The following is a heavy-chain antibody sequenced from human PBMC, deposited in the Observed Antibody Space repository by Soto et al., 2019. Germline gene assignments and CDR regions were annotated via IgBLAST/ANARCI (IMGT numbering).Heavy chain of an antibody. CDR1: GDTLTDHS. V-gene: IGHV1-69*01. Sequence: QVQLVQSGAEVKKPGSSVRVSCKASGDTLTDHSISWVRQAPAQRLEWLGVITPMLGTTNYSPKFQGRVTMTADDSASTAFLDLTSLTSDGTAVYYCGRLRREPEGATLPLMFGVDVWGQGTGVSVSS. CDR2: ITPMLGTT. J-gene: IGHJ6*02. D-gene: IGHD1-26*01. CDR3: GRLRREPEGATLPLMFGVDV.